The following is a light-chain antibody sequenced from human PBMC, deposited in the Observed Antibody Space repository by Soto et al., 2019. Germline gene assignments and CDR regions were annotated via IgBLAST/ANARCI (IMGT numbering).Light chain of an antibody. J-gene: IGLJ2*01. V-gene: IGLV2-14*03. CDR2: DVS. CDR1: SSDVGDCHY. CDR3: SSYTTSSTVL. Sequence: QSVLTQPASVSASPGQSITIPCTGTSSDVGDCHYVSWYQQHPGKAPKLMIYDVSYRPSGVSNRFAGSKSGDTASLTISGLQAEDEADYYCSSYTTSSTVLFGGGTKVTVL.